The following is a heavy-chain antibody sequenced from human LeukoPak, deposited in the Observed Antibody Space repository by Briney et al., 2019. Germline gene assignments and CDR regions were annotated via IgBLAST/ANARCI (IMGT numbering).Heavy chain of an antibody. CDR2: IYFSGST. D-gene: IGHD1-26*01. V-gene: IGHV4-39*01. CDR1: GGSISSSSYY. Sequence: PSETLSLTCTVSGGSISSSSYYWGWIRQPPGKGLEWIGSIYFSGSTYYNPSLKSRVTISIDTSKNQFSLKLSSVTAADTAVYYCARHPYSGSPFDYWGQGTLATVPS. CDR3: ARHPYSGSPFDY. J-gene: IGHJ4*02.